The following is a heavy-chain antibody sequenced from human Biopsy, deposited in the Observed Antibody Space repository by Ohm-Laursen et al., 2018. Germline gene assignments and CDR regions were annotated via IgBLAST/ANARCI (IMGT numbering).Heavy chain of an antibody. D-gene: IGHD3-3*01. CDR3: ARELGDFWGGRQFDF. Sequence: ATVKISCKASGYTFTGYHVHWVRQAPGQGLEWMGWINAKTGDTNYAQKFQGRVTMTRDTSISTTYMELRRLTSDDTAVFYCARELGDFWGGRQFDFWGQGTLVTVSS. J-gene: IGHJ5*01. CDR2: INAKTGDT. CDR1: GYTFTGYH. V-gene: IGHV1-2*02.